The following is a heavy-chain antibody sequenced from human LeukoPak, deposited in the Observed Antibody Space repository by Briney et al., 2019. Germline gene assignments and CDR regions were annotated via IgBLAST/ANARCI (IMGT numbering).Heavy chain of an antibody. CDR2: IYYSGST. Sequence: SETLSLTCTVSGGSISSYYWSWIRQPPGKGLEWTGYIYYSGSTNYNPSLKSRVTISVDTSKNQFSLKLSSVTAADTAVYYCARLYCGGDCYPDYWGQGTLVTVSS. V-gene: IGHV4-59*08. D-gene: IGHD2-21*02. CDR3: ARLYCGGDCYPDY. CDR1: GGSISSYY. J-gene: IGHJ4*02.